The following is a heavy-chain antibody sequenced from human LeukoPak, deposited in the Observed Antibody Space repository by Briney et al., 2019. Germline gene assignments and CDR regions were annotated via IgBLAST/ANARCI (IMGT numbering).Heavy chain of an antibody. D-gene: IGHD3-16*02. CDR2: INPSGGST. CDR3: ARDFFAFGGVIALLDY. Sequence: ASVKVSCKASGYTFTSYYMHWVRQAPGQGLEWMGIINPSGGSTSYTQKFQGRVTMTRDMSTSTVYMELSSLKSEDTAVYYCARDFFAFGGVIALLDYWGQGTLVTVSS. J-gene: IGHJ4*02. V-gene: IGHV1-46*01. CDR1: GYTFTSYY.